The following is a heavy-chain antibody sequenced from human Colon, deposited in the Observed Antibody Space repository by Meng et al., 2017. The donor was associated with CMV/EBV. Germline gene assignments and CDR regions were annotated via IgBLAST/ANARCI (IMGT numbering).Heavy chain of an antibody. CDR1: KFTFSNYG. J-gene: IGHJ4*02. D-gene: IGHD2-21*01. CDR2: IQYDGSNR. CDR3: AKDAYGDLGLLDD. V-gene: IGHV3-30*02. Sequence: GESLKTSCAASKFTFSNYGMHWVRQAPGKGLEWVAFIQYDGSNRYYADSVKGRFTVSRDNSKNTLYLQMNSLRVEDTAVFYCAKDAYGDLGLLDDWGQGTLVTVSS.